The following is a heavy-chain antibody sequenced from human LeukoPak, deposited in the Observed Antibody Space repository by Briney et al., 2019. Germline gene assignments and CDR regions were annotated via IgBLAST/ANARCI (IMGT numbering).Heavy chain of an antibody. CDR2: IYTSGST. Sequence: PSQTLSLTCTVSGGSISSGSYYWSWIRQPAGKGLEWIGRIYTSGSTNYNPSLKSRVTISVDTSKNQFSLKLSSVTAADTAVYYCELKTVTTAYYYMDVWGKGTTVTISS. V-gene: IGHV4-61*02. J-gene: IGHJ6*03. D-gene: IGHD4-17*01. CDR1: GGSISSGSYY. CDR3: ELKTVTTAYYYMDV.